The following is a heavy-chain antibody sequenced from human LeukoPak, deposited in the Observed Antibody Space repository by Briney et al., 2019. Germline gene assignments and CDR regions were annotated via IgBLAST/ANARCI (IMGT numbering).Heavy chain of an antibody. CDR1: GFTFSSYS. J-gene: IGHJ5*02. D-gene: IGHD3-10*01. CDR3: AKDAYGSGSYYFVNWFDP. Sequence: GGSLRLSCAASGFTFSSYSMNWVRQAPGKGLEWVSYISSSSSTIYYADSVKGRFTISRDNAKNSLYLQMDSLRAEDTALYYCAKDAYGSGSYYFVNWFDPWGQGTLVTVSS. V-gene: IGHV3-48*04. CDR2: ISSSSSTI.